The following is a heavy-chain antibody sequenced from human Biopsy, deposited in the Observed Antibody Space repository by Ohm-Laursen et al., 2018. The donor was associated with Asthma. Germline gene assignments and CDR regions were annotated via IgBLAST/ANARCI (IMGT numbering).Heavy chain of an antibody. Sequence: ASVKVSCKASGGTFSNYAISWVRQAPGQGLEWMGWISVYNGNTKVAQKLQDRVTMITATSTSTAYMELRSLRSDDTAVYFCARAVDYSHYYGIDVWGQGTTVTVS. D-gene: IGHD3-10*01. V-gene: IGHV1-18*01. CDR1: GGTFSNYA. J-gene: IGHJ6*02. CDR2: ISVYNGNT. CDR3: ARAVDYSHYYGIDV.